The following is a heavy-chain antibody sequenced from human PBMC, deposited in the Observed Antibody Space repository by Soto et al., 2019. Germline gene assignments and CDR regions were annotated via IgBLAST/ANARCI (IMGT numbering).Heavy chain of an antibody. Sequence: GESLNLSCKGSGYCFTSYWIGWVRQMPGNGLEWMGIIYPGDSDTRYSPSFQGQVTISADKSISTAYLQWSSLKASDTAMYYCARLNSSPLYRTNGVCYRSPDAFAIWGQGTRV. D-gene: IGHD2-8*01. J-gene: IGHJ3*02. CDR3: ARLNSSPLYRTNGVCYRSPDAFAI. CDR2: IYPGDSDT. CDR1: GYCFTSYW. V-gene: IGHV5-51*01.